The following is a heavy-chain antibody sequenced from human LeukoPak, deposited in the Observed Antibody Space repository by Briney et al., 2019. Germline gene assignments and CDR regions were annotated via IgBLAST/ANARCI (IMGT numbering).Heavy chain of an antibody. CDR2: INHSGST. Sequence: PSGTLSLTCAVYGGSFSGYYWSWIRQPPGKGLEWIGEINHSGSTNYNPSLKSRVTISVDTSKNQFSLKLSSVTAADTAVYYCARSQWKVVPAAYFDYWGQGTLVTVSS. CDR3: ARSQWKVVPAAYFDY. D-gene: IGHD2-2*01. CDR1: GGSFSGYY. V-gene: IGHV4-34*01. J-gene: IGHJ4*02.